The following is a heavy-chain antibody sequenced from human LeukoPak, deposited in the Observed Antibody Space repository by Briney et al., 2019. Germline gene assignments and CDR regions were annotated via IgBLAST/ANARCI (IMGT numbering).Heavy chain of an antibody. Sequence: ASVKVSCKASGYTFTSYAMHWVRQAPGQRLEWMGWINAGNGNTKYSQKFQGRVTITRDTSASTAYMELSSLRSEDTAVYYCARHVYCSSTSCYQQWFDPWGQGTLVTVSS. D-gene: IGHD2-2*01. CDR3: ARHVYCSSTSCYQQWFDP. V-gene: IGHV1-3*01. CDR1: GYTFTSYA. J-gene: IGHJ5*02. CDR2: INAGNGNT.